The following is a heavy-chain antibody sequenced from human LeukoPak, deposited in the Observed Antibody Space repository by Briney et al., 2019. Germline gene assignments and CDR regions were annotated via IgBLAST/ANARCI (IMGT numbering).Heavy chain of an antibody. CDR3: AKTTVGYSSGRYPGWPADC. Sequence: GGSLRLSCAASGFTFNTYAIYWVRQAPGKGLEWVSGICGSGGCTYYADSVKGRFTISRGNSKNTVYLQMNSQTADDTAVYYCAKTTVGYSSGRYPGWPADCWGQGTLVTVSP. CDR1: GFTFNTYA. J-gene: IGHJ4*02. CDR2: ICGSGGCT. V-gene: IGHV3-23*01. D-gene: IGHD6-19*01.